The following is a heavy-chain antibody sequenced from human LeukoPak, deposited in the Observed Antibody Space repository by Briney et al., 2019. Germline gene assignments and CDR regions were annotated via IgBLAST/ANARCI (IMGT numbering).Heavy chain of an antibody. V-gene: IGHV1-69*04. J-gene: IGHJ4*02. CDR3: ARGGSYSSGWGSFDH. D-gene: IGHD6-19*01. CDR2: IIPSLGLT. CDR1: GGSFNNFA. Sequence: ASVKVSCKASGGSFNNFAFSWVRQAPGQGLEWMGRIIPSLGLTNYAQKFQGRVTITADKSTSTAYMELSSLRSEDTAVYYCARGGSYSSGWGSFDHWGQGTLVTVSS.